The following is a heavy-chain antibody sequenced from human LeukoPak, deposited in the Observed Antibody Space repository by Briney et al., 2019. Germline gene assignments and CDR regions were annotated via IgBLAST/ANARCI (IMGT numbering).Heavy chain of an antibody. CDR2: INPSGGST. J-gene: IGHJ6*02. CDR3: ARAYDSSGYHKPGYYYYGMDV. V-gene: IGHV1-46*01. CDR1: GYTFTSYY. Sequence: ASVKVSCKASGYTFTSYYMHWVRQAPGQGLEWMGIINPSGGSTSYAQKFQGRVTMTRDTSTSTVYMELSSLRSEDTAVYYCARAYDSSGYHKPGYYYYGMDVWGQGTTVTVSS. D-gene: IGHD3-22*01.